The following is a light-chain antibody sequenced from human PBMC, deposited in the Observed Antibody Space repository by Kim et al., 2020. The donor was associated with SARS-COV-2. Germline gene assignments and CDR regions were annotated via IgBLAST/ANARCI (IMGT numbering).Light chain of an antibody. CDR2: GAS. V-gene: IGKV3D-15*01. CDR1: QSVRSN. CDR3: QQYNDWPLS. J-gene: IGKJ4*01. Sequence: EIVMTQSPATLSVSPGERATLSCRASQSVRSNLAWYQQKPGQAPRLLIYGASTRATVIPARFSGSGSGTEFTLTISSLQSEDFAVYYCQQYNDWPLSFGGGTKVDIK.